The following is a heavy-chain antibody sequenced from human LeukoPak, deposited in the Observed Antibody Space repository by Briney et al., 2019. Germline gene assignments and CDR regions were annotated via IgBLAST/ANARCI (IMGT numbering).Heavy chain of an antibody. CDR2: ISGSGGST. CDR1: GFTFSSYA. D-gene: IGHD6-6*01. J-gene: IGHJ4*02. V-gene: IGHV3-23*01. Sequence: PGGSLRLSCAASGFTFSSYAMSRVRQAPGKGLEWVSAISGSGGSTYYADSVKGRFTTSRDNSKNTLYLQMNSLRAEDTAVYYCAKDIIAARPGGYWGQGTLVTVSS. CDR3: AKDIIAARPGGY.